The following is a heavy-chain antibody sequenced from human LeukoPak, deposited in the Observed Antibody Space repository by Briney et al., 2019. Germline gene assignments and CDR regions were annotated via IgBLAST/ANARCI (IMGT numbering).Heavy chain of an antibody. Sequence: ASVKVSCKAPGYTFTGYYMHWVRQAPGQGLEWMGWINPNSGGTNYAQKFQGRVTMTRDTSISTAYMELSRLRSDDTAVYYCASLVSNYYGSGRGAFDIWGQGTMVTVSS. J-gene: IGHJ3*02. V-gene: IGHV1-2*02. CDR2: INPNSGGT. CDR3: ASLVSNYYGSGRGAFDI. D-gene: IGHD3-10*01. CDR1: GYTFTGYY.